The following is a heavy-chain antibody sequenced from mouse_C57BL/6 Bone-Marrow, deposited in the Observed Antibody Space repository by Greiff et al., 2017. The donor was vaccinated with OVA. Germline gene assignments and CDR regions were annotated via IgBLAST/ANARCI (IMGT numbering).Heavy chain of an antibody. Sequence: VQLQQPGAELVMPGASVKLSCKASGYTFTSYWMHWVKQRPGQGLEWIGEIDPSDSYTNNNQKFKGKSTLTVDKSSSTAYMQLSSLTSEDSAVYYCARENGYDGGTWFAYWGQGTLVTVSA. J-gene: IGHJ3*01. D-gene: IGHD2-2*01. CDR2: IDPSDSYT. CDR3: ARENGYDGGTWFAY. V-gene: IGHV1-69*01. CDR1: GYTFTSYW.